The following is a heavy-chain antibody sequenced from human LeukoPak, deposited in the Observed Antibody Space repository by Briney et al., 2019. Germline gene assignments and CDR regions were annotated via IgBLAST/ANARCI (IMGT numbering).Heavy chain of an antibody. CDR3: ARSGSSGRSGGDY. CDR1: GGSISSYY. Sequence: SETLSLTCTVSGGSISSYYWSWIRQPPGKGLEWIGYIYYSGSTNYNPSLKSRVTMSVDTSKNQFSLKLSSVTAADTAVYYCARSGSSGRSGGDYWGQGTLVTVSS. CDR2: IYYSGST. J-gene: IGHJ4*02. V-gene: IGHV4-59*12. D-gene: IGHD3-22*01.